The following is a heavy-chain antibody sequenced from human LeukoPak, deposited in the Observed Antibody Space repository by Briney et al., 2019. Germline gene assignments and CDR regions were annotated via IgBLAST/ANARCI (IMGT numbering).Heavy chain of an antibody. V-gene: IGHV1-2*02. CDR2: INPDSGGT. CDR1: GYTFTGHY. CDR3: ARGGDGYKSPWFDP. Sequence: ASVKVSCKASGYTFTGHYMQWVRQAPGQGLEWMGWINPDSGGTNYAQKFQGRVTMTRDTSISTAYMELNRLRSDDTAVYYCARGGDGYKSPWFDPWGRGTLVTVSS. J-gene: IGHJ5*02. D-gene: IGHD5-24*01.